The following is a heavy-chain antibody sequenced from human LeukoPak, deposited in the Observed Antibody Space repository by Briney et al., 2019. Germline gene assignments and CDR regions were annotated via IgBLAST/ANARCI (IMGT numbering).Heavy chain of an antibody. CDR3: AKADCSSTICSFDY. CDR2: ISWNSGSI. V-gene: IGHV3-9*01. D-gene: IGHD2-2*01. CDR1: GFTFDDYA. J-gene: IGHJ4*02. Sequence: GGSLRLSCAASGFTFDDYAMHWVRQAPGKGLEWVSGISWNSGSIGYADSVKGRFTIFRDNAKNSLYLQMNSLRAEDTALYYCAKADCSSTICSFDYWGQGTLVTVSS.